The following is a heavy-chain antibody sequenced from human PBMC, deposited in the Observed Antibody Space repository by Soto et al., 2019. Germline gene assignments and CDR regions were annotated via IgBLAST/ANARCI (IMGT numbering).Heavy chain of an antibody. J-gene: IGHJ4*02. Sequence: GSLRLSCAASGFTFRSYWMHWGRQAPGKGLVWVSRINSDGSSTSYADSVKGRFTISRDNAKNTLYLQMNSLRAEDTAVYYCARSLGYSSSFFDYWGQGTLVTVSS. D-gene: IGHD6-6*01. CDR1: GFTFRSYW. CDR3: ARSLGYSSSFFDY. V-gene: IGHV3-74*01. CDR2: INSDGSST.